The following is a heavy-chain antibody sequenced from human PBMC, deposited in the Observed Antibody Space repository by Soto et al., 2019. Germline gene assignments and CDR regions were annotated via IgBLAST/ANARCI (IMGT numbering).Heavy chain of an antibody. CDR2: IIPIFGTA. D-gene: IGHD3-22*01. V-gene: IGHV1-69*13. CDR3: ARDKNYYDSSGYYRGDD. J-gene: IGHJ4*02. CDR1: GGTFSSYA. Sequence: GASVKVSCKASGGTFSSYAISWVRQAPGQGLEWMGGIIPIFGTANYAQKFQGRVTITADESTSTAYMELSSLRSEDTAVYYCARDKNYYDSSGYYRGDDWGQGTLVTVSS.